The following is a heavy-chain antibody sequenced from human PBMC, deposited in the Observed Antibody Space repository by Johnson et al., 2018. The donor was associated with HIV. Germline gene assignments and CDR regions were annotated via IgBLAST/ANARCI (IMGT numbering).Heavy chain of an antibody. CDR1: GFTFSSYG. D-gene: IGHD6-19*01. J-gene: IGHJ3*02. CDR3: ARGKKQWLDEDAFDI. CDR2: ISYDGSNK. Sequence: QVQLVESGGGLVKPGGSLRLSCAASGFTFSSYGMHWVRQAPGKGLEWVAVISYDGSNKYYADSVKGRFTISRDNAKNTLYLQMNSLRAEDTAVYYCARGKKQWLDEDAFDIWGQGTMVTVSS. V-gene: IGHV3-33*05.